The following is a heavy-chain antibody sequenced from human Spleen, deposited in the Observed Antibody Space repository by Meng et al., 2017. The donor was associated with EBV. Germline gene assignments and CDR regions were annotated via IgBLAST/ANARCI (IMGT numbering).Heavy chain of an antibody. CDR3: ARRQGYSSSWSTLGRFNWFDP. CDR1: GGSFSGYS. CDR2: INHSGST. V-gene: IGHV4-34*01. D-gene: IGHD6-13*01. J-gene: IGHJ5*02. Sequence: QVQLRPWGSGVLKPSGTLSLTCAVYGGSFSGYSWCWIRQPPGKGLEWIGEINHSGSTNYNPSLKSRVTISVDTSKNQFSLKLSSVTAADTAVYYCARRQGYSSSWSTLGRFNWFDPWGQGTLVTVSS.